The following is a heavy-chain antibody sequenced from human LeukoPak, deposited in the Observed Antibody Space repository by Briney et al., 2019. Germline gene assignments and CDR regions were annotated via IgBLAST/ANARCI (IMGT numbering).Heavy chain of an antibody. CDR1: GGSISLFY. V-gene: IGHV4-59*01. J-gene: IGHJ3*02. CDR3: ARDKVYSSGWYYAFDI. CDR2: IYYSGST. D-gene: IGHD6-19*01. Sequence: SETLSLTCTVSGGSISLFYWSWIRQPPGKGLEWIGYIYYSGSTNYNPSLKSRVTISVDTSKNQFSLKLSSVTAADTAVYYCARDKVYSSGWYYAFDIWGQGTMVTVSS.